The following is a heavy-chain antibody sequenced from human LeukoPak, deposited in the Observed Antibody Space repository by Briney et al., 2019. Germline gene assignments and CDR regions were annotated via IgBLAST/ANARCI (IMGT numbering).Heavy chain of an antibody. CDR2: ISGSGGST. Sequence: GGSLRLSCAASGLTFSSYAMSWVRQAPGKGLEWVSAISGSGGSTYYADSVKGRFTISRDNSKNTLYLQMNSLRAEDTAVYYCANLRIQLWLSTIGWGQGTLVTVSS. CDR3: ANLRIQLWLSTIG. J-gene: IGHJ4*02. CDR1: GLTFSSYA. V-gene: IGHV3-23*01. D-gene: IGHD5-18*01.